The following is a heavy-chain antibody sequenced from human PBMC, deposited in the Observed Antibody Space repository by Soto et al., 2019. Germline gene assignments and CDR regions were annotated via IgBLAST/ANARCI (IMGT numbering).Heavy chain of an antibody. J-gene: IGHJ4*02. CDR1: GGAFSRYA. V-gene: IGHV1-69*13. Sequence: ASVKVSCKASGGAFSRYAISWVRQAPGQGLEWMGGIIPMFGKANYAQKFQGRVTITADESTSTGYMDLRSLISEDTAVYYCARDGTLYDSSGYYYLYWGQGTLVTVSS. D-gene: IGHD3-22*01. CDR2: IIPMFGKA. CDR3: ARDGTLYDSSGYYYLY.